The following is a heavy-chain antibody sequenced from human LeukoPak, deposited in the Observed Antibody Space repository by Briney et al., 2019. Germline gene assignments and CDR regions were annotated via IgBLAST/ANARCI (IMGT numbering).Heavy chain of an antibody. CDR1: GFTFNTFG. CDR2: IWYDGSNK. CDR3: ARISCTGNSCRPYSYYDMDV. Sequence: PGGSLRLSCAASGFTFNTFGMNWVRQAPGKGLEWVAVIWYDGSNKYYADSVKGRFTVSRGNSKSTLYLQLNSLRVEDTAVYYCARISCTGNSCRPYSYYDMDVWGQGTTVTVSS. J-gene: IGHJ6*02. V-gene: IGHV3-33*01. D-gene: IGHD2-15*01.